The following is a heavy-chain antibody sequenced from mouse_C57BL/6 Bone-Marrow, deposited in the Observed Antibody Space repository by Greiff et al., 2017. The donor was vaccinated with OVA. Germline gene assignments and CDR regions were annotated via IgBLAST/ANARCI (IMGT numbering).Heavy chain of an antibody. CDR1: GYTFTSYG. D-gene: IGHD1-2*01. J-gene: IGHJ1*03. CDR3: ARSYYGNWYFDV. V-gene: IGHV1-81*01. CDR2: IYPRSGNT. Sequence: QVQLKESGAELARPGASVKLSCKASGYTFTSYGISWVKQRTGQGLEWIGEIYPRSGNTYYNEKFKGKATLTADKSSSTAYMELRSLTSEDSAVYFCARSYYGNWYFDVWGTGTTVTVSS.